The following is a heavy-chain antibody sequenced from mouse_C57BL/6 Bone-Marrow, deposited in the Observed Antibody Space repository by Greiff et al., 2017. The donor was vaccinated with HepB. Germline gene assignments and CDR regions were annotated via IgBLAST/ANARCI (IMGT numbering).Heavy chain of an antibody. CDR1: GYTFTSYW. Sequence: QVQLQQPGAEFVKPGASVKLSCKASGYTFTSYWMQWVKQRPGQGLEWIGEIDPSDSYINYNQKFKGKATLTVDTSSSTAYMQLSSLTSENSAVYYCARRDSLLSWFAYWGQGTLVTVSA. CDR2: IDPSDSYI. J-gene: IGHJ3*01. CDR3: ARRDSLLSWFAY. V-gene: IGHV1-50*01. D-gene: IGHD1-1*01.